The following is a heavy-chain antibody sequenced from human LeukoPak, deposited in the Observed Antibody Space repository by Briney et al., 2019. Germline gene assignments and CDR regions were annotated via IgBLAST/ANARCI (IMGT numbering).Heavy chain of an antibody. Sequence: PGGSLRLSCAASGFTFSSYWLHWVRQAPGKGLVWVSRINSDGSSTSYADSVKGRFTISRDNAKNTLYLQMNSLRAEDTAVYYCARDYDYYYGMDVWGQGNTVTVSS. V-gene: IGHV3-74*01. CDR2: INSDGSST. CDR1: GFTFSSYW. J-gene: IGHJ6*02. CDR3: ARDYDYYYGMDV.